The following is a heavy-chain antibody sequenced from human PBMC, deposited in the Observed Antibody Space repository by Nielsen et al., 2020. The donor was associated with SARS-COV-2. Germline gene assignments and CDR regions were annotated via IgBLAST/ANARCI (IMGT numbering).Heavy chain of an antibody. Sequence: ASVKVSCKASGYTFTSYAMNWVRQAPGQGLEWMGWINTNTGNPTYAQGFTGRFAFSLDTSVSTAYLQISSLKAEDTAVYYCLVESYSSGWTVSDAFDIWGQGTMVTVSS. CDR1: GYTFTSYA. CDR2: INTNTGNP. V-gene: IGHV7-4-1*02. CDR3: LVESYSSGWTVSDAFDI. J-gene: IGHJ3*02. D-gene: IGHD6-19*01.